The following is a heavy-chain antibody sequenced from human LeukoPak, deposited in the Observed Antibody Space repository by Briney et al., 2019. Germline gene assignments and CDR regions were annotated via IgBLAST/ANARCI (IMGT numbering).Heavy chain of an antibody. CDR2: IKQDGSET. Sequence: GGSLRLSCAASGFTFSNYWMNWVRQAPGKGLECLANIKQDGSETYYADSVKGRFTISRDNAKNSLYLQMNSLRAEDTAVYYCARESPRRGETRDGYRWGQGTLVTVSS. J-gene: IGHJ4*02. CDR1: GFTFSNYW. CDR3: ARESPRRGETRDGYR. D-gene: IGHD5-24*01. V-gene: IGHV3-7*01.